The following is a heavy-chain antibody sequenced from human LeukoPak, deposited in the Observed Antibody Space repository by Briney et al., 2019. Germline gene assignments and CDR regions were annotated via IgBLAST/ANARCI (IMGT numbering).Heavy chain of an antibody. CDR1: GFTFSDHY. CDR2: SRNQADSYTT. D-gene: IGHD5/OR15-5a*01. CDR3: RGVGVYDGDY. V-gene: IGHV3-72*01. Sequence: GGSLRLSCAASGFTFSDHYLDWVRQAPGKGLEWVGRSRNQADSYTTQYAASVKGRFIISRDDSKNSLYLQMNSLKTEDTAVYFRRGVGVYDGDYWGQGTLVTVSS. J-gene: IGHJ4*02.